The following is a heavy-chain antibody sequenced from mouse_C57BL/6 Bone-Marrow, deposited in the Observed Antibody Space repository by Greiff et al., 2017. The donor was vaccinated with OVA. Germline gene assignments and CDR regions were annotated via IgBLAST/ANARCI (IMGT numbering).Heavy chain of an antibody. CDR2: IYPRSGNT. D-gene: IGHD2-3*01. V-gene: IGHV1-81*01. CDR1: GYTFTSYG. CDR3: ARSRWLLRVSYAMDY. Sequence: QVHVKQSGAELARPGASVKLSCKASGYTFTSYGISWVKQRTGQGLEWIGEIYPRSGNTYYNEKFKGKATLTADKSSSTAYMELRSLTSEDSAVYFCARSRWLLRVSYAMDYWGQGTSVTVSS. J-gene: IGHJ4*01.